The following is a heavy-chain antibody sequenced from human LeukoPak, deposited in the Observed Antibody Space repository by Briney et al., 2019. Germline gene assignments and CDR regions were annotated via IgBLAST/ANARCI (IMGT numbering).Heavy chain of an antibody. CDR3: ARDQCSSTSCERP. CDR2: ITPILGIA. Sequence: SVKVSCKASGGTFSSYAISWVRQAPGQGLEWMGRITPILGIANYAQKFQGRVTITADKSTSTAYMELSSLRSEDTAVYYCARDQCSSTSCERPWGQGTLVTVSS. V-gene: IGHV1-69*04. J-gene: IGHJ5*02. CDR1: GGTFSSYA. D-gene: IGHD2-2*01.